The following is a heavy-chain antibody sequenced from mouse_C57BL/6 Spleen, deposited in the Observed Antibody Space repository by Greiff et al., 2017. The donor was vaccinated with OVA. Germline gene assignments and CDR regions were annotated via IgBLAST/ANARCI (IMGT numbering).Heavy chain of an antibody. CDR1: GFTFSDYG. V-gene: IGHV5-17*01. D-gene: IGHD2-5*01. CDR2: ISSGSSTI. Sequence: EVKVVESGGGLVKPGGSLKLSCAASGFTFSDYGMHWVRQAPEKGLEWVAYISSGSSTIYYADTVKGRFTISRDNAKNTLFLQMTSLRSEDTAMYYCARSYSNWYFDVWGTGTTVTVSS. J-gene: IGHJ1*03. CDR3: ARSYSNWYFDV.